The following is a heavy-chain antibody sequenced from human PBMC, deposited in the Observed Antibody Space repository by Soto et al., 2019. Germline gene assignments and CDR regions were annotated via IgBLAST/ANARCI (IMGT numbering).Heavy chain of an antibody. D-gene: IGHD5-18*01. CDR3: ARLKWIQLWLSYYYGMDV. CDR2: IIPIFGTA. J-gene: IGHJ6*02. V-gene: IGHV1-69*13. CDR1: GGTFSSYA. Sequence: SVKVSCKASGGTFSSYAISWVRQAPGQGLEWMGGIIPIFGTANYAQKFQGRVTITADESTSTAYMELSSLRSEDTAVYYCARLKWIQLWLSYYYGMDVWGQGTTVTVSS.